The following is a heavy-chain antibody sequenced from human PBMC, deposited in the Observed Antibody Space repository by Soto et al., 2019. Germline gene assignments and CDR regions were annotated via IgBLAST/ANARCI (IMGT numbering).Heavy chain of an antibody. CDR1: GGSMSRYY. V-gene: IGHV4-4*07. J-gene: IGHJ4*02. CDR2: IYPTGST. Sequence: SETLSLTCTVSGGSMSRYYWSWIRQPAGKGLEWLGRIYPTGSTNYNPSLKSRVTMSVDTSKNQISLKLTSATAADTAVYYCAGSAAAGTIQIDYWGKGTLVTAPQ. D-gene: IGHD6-13*01. CDR3: AGSAAAGTIQIDY.